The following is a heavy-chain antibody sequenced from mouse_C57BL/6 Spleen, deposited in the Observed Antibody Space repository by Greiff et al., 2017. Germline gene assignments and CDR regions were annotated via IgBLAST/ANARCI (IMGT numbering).Heavy chain of an antibody. V-gene: IGHV1-76*01. CDR1: GYTFTDYY. J-gene: IGHJ3*01. D-gene: IGHD2-1*01. CDR2: IYPGSGNT. CDR3: ATWGCNPSWFAY. Sequence: QVQLKESGAELVRPGASVKLSCKASGYTFTDYYINWVKQRPGQGLEWIARIYPGSGNTYYNEKFKGKATLTAEKSSSTAYMQLSSLTSEDSAVYCCATWGCNPSWFAYWGQGTLVTVSA.